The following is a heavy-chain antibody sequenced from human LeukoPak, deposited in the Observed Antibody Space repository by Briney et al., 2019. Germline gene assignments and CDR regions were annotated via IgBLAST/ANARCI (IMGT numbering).Heavy chain of an antibody. D-gene: IGHD6-6*01. Sequence: PGGSLRLSCAASGFTFSSYAMNWVRQAPRKGLEWVSVVYGGGDKTYYADSVKGRFAISRDNSKNTLYLQMNSLRVDDTAVYYCAKERSSGLHDAFDIWGQGTMVTVST. CDR3: AKERSSGLHDAFDI. CDR1: GFTFSSYA. V-gene: IGHV3-23*01. J-gene: IGHJ3*02. CDR2: VYGGGDKT.